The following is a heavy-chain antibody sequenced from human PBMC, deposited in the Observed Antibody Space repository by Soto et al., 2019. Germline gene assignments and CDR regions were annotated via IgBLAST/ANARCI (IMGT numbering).Heavy chain of an antibody. CDR3: ARDGVKNYYDSSGYYGYHAFDI. V-gene: IGHV1-46*01. D-gene: IGHD3-22*01. CDR1: GYTFTSYY. Sequence: GASVKVSCKASGYTFTSYYMHWVRQAPGQGLEWMGIINPSGGSTSYAQKFQGRVTMTRDTSTSTVYMELSSLRSEDTAVYYCARDGVKNYYDSSGYYGYHAFDIWGQGTMVTVS. CDR2: INPSGGST. J-gene: IGHJ3*02.